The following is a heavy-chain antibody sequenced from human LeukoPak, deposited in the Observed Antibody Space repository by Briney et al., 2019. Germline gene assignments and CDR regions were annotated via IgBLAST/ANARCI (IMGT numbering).Heavy chain of an antibody. CDR3: TRAYNWNPNPDY. V-gene: IGHV1-46*01. CDR1: GYTFTSYY. J-gene: IGHJ4*02. D-gene: IGHD1-20*01. Sequence: ASVKVSCKASGYTFTSYYMHWVRQAPGQGLEWMGIINPSGGSTSYAQKFQGRVTMTRETSTSTVYMELSSLRSEDTAVYYCTRAYNWNPNPDYWGQGTLVTVSS. CDR2: INPSGGST.